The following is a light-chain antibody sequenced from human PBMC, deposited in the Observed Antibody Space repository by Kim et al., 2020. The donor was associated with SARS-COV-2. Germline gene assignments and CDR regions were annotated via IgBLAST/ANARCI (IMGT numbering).Light chain of an antibody. V-gene: IGKV3-11*01. J-gene: IGKJ2*01. CDR2: DAS. CDR1: QSISIY. Sequence: SLSPGERATLSCRASQSISIYLTWYQQKPGQAPRRLIYDASNRATGIPARFSGSGSGTDFTLTISSLEPEDFAVYYCQQRSSWPWTFGQGTKLEI. CDR3: QQRSSWPWT.